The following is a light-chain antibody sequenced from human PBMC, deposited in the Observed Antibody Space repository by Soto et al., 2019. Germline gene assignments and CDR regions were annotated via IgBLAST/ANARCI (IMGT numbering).Light chain of an antibody. CDR3: QQRYSTSLT. V-gene: IGKV1-5*01. J-gene: IGKJ4*01. CDR1: ESISSW. CDR2: DVT. Sequence: DIPMTQSPSTLSFSPGDRAVITCSASESISSWLAGYQQKPGKDPKLLIYDVTSLESGVPSRFSGSEAGTAFTLTIISRQPEDFVTDYCQQRYSTSLTFGGGTKVDIK.